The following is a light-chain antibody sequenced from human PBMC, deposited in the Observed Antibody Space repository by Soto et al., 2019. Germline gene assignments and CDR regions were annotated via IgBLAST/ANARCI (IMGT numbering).Light chain of an antibody. CDR1: QGISSW. CDR3: RQTNSFPLT. V-gene: IGKV1D-12*01. Sequence: DIQMTQSPSSVSASVGDRVTITCRASQGISSWLAWYQQKPGKAPNLLIYAASSLQSGAPPRFSGSGSGTDFTLNISGLQPEDSATYYCRQTNSFPLTFGGGTKVEIK. J-gene: IGKJ4*01. CDR2: AAS.